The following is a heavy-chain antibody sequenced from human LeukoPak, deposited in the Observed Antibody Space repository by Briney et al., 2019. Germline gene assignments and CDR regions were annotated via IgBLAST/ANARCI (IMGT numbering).Heavy chain of an antibody. V-gene: IGHV3-15*01. CDR1: GFTFSNAW. CDR2: IKSKTDGGTT. CDR3: TALDIVVVPAASN. J-gene: IGHJ4*02. Sequence: GGSLRLSCAASGFTFSNAWMSWVRQAPGKGLEWVGRIKSKTDGGTTDYAAPVKGRFTISRGDSKNTLYLQMNSLKTEDTAVYYCTALDIVVVPAASNWGQGTLVNVSS. D-gene: IGHD2-2*01.